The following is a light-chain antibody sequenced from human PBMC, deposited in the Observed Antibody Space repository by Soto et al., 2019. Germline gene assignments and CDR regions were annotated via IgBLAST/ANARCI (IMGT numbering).Light chain of an antibody. CDR2: DVS. V-gene: IGLV2-14*01. J-gene: IGLJ1*01. CDR3: SSYTSSSSYV. CDR1: SSDVGGYND. Sequence: QSALTQPASVSASPGQSITISCTGTSSDVGGYNDVSWYQQHPGKAPKLMLYDVSNRPSGAANRFSGSKSGNTAPLTISGLHAEDEADYCCSSYTSSSSYVFGTGTKVTVL.